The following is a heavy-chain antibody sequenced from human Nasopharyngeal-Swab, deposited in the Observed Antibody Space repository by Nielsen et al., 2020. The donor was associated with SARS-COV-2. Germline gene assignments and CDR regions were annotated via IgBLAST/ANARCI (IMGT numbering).Heavy chain of an antibody. CDR2: ISYDGSNK. CDR1: GFTISSYD. D-gene: IGHD3-16*01. CDR3: AREYRVADYDYVWGSSGLPFDY. J-gene: IGHJ4*02. Sequence: AESLTLTCAASGFTISSYDMHWVRQAQGKGLEWLAVISYDGSNKYYAVSVKVRFTISRDNSKNTLYLQMNSLRAEDTAVYYCAREYRVADYDYVWGSSGLPFDYRGQGTLVTVSS. V-gene: IGHV3-30-3*01.